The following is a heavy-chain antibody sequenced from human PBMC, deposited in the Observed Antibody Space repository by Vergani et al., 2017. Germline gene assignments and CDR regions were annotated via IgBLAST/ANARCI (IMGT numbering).Heavy chain of an antibody. V-gene: IGHV1-46*01. CDR2: INPSGGST. CDR1: GGTFSSYA. CDR3: ARRETTQVFYDY. D-gene: IGHD4-17*01. Sequence: QVQLVQSGAEVKKPGSSVKVSCKASGGTFSSYAISWVRQAPGQGLEWMGIINPSGGSTSYAQKFQGRVTMTRDTSTSTVYMELSSLRSEDTAVYYCARRETTQVFYDYGGQGTLVAVSS. J-gene: IGHJ4*02.